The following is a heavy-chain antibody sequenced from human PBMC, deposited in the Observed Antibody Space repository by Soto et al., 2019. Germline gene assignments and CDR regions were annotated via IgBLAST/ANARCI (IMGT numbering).Heavy chain of an antibody. V-gene: IGHV4-39*01. Sequence: PSETLSLTCTVSGGSISSSSYYWGWIRQPPGKGLEWIGSIYYSGSTYYNPSLKSRVTISVDTSKNQFSLKLSSVTAADTAVYYCARPTLSYSSGYAEYFQHWGQGTLVTVSS. J-gene: IGHJ1*01. CDR3: ARPTLSYSSGYAEYFQH. CDR1: GGSISSSSYY. CDR2: IYYSGST. D-gene: IGHD6-19*01.